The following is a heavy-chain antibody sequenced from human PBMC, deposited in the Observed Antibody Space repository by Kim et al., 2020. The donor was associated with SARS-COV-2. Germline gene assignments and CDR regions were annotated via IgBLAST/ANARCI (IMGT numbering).Heavy chain of an antibody. Sequence: GGSLRLSCAASGFTFSSYSMNWVRQAPGKGLEWVSYISSSSSTIYYADSVKGRFTISRDNAKNSLYLQMNSLRDEDTAVYYCARNPIYFAIASQGAFDIWGQGTMVTVSS. CDR3: ARNPIYFAIASQGAFDI. D-gene: IGHD6-6*01. V-gene: IGHV3-48*02. CDR2: ISSSSSTI. J-gene: IGHJ3*02. CDR1: GFTFSSYS.